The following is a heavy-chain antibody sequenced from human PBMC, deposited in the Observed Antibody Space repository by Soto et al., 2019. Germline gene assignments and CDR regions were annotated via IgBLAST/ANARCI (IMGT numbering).Heavy chain of an antibody. V-gene: IGHV1-2*04. J-gene: IGHJ4*02. D-gene: IGHD2-15*01. CDR2: INPNSGGT. Sequence: VSVKVSCKASGYTFTGYYMHWVRQAPGQGLEWMGWINPNSGGTNYAQKFQGWVTMTRDKSFSTAYMELSRLRSDDTAVYYCSRGPQNTCSGGSCSPILSLAFDYWGQGTLVTVSS. CDR3: SRGPQNTCSGGSCSPILSLAFDY. CDR1: GYTFTGYY.